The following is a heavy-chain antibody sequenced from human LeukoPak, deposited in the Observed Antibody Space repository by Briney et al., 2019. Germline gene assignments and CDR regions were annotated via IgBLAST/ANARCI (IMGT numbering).Heavy chain of an antibody. V-gene: IGHV3-53*01. D-gene: IGHD3-10*01. J-gene: IGHJ2*01. CDR1: GFTVSSNY. CDR3: ARIPAWLGAFGYFDV. Sequence: PGGSLRLSCAASGFTVSSNYMSWVRQAPGKGLEWVSVIYSGGSTYYADYVKGRFTISRDNAKNSLYLQMNSLRAEDTAVYFCARIPAWLGAFGYFDVWGRGTLVTV. CDR2: IYSGGST.